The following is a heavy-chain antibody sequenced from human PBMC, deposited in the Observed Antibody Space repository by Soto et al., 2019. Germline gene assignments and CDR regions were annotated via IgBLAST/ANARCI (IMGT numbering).Heavy chain of an antibody. D-gene: IGHD3-3*01. V-gene: IGHV3-23*01. CDR1: GFTFSTYA. J-gene: IGHJ4*02. CDR3: AKARAQYYDFWSGYPVDY. CDR2: LSGSSGRI. Sequence: GSLRLSCAASGFTFSTYAMSWVRQAPGKGLEWVSSLSGSSGRIYYADSVKGRFTISRDNSKNTLYLQMNSLRVEDTAVYYCAKARAQYYDFWSGYPVDYWGQGTLVTVSS.